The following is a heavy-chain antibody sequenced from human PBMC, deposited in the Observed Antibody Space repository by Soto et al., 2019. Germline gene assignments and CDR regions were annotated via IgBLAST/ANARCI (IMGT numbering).Heavy chain of an antibody. CDR2: IYYSGST. V-gene: IGHV4-31*03. CDR1: GGSISSGGYY. CDR3: ARKDLYGSGSDDYGMDV. Sequence: QVQLQESGPGLVKPSQTLSLTCTVSGGSISSGGYYWSWIRQHPGKGLEWIGYIYYSGSTYYNPSLKSRVTISVDTSKNQCSLKLSSVTAADTAVYYCARKDLYGSGSDDYGMDVWGQGTTVTVSS. J-gene: IGHJ6*02. D-gene: IGHD3-10*01.